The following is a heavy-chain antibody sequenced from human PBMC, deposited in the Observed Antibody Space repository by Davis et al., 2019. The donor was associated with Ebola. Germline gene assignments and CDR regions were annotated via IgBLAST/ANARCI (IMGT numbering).Heavy chain of an antibody. CDR1: GFTFDAFG. J-gene: IGHJ4*02. CDR2: IWYDETNS. CDR3: VIYNNGRGY. D-gene: IGHD1-14*01. Sequence: GESLKISCVASGFTFDAFGMNWVRQAPGKGLEWVATIWYDETNSYYADSVKGRFTISRDNAKNTLYLHLNSLIPEDTAVYYCVIYNNGRGYWGQGSLVTVSS. V-gene: IGHV3-33*03.